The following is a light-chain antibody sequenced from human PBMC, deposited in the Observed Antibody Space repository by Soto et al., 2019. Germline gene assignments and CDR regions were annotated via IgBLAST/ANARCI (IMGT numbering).Light chain of an antibody. CDR3: QQYSIWRT. CDR1: QSVGSN. J-gene: IGKJ1*01. CDR2: GAS. Sequence: MTQSPSSLSVSPGERATLSCRASQSVGSNLAWYQQKPGQAPRLLIYGASTRATGIPARFSGSGSGTEFTLTITSLQSEDFAVYYCQQYSIWRTFGQGTKVDIK. V-gene: IGKV3-15*01.